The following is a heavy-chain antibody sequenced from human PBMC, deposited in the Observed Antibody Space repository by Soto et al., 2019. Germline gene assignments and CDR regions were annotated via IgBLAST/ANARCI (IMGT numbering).Heavy chain of an antibody. CDR1: GFTFRIYD. D-gene: IGHD4-17*01. CDR2: LSGSGAST. Sequence: GGSLRLSCAASGFTFRIYDMNWVRQAPGKGLEWVSGLSGSGASTYYADSVKGRFTISRDNSKNTLYLQMNSLRAEDTAVYYCAKPRLRYTDYGEPTHYYYYAMDVWGQGTTVTVSS. V-gene: IGHV3-23*01. J-gene: IGHJ6*02. CDR3: AKPRLRYTDYGEPTHYYYYAMDV.